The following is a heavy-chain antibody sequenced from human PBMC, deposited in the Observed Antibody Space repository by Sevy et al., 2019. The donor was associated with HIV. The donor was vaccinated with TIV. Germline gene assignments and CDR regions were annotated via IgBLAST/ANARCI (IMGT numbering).Heavy chain of an antibody. CDR1: GYSFTSYE. V-gene: IGHV1-46*01. D-gene: IGHD2-21*02. Sequence: ASVKVSCKASGYSFTSYEIHWVRQAPGQGLEWMGIINPSGGSTSYAQKFQGRVTMIRDTSTTTVYMELSSLRSEDTAVYFCARLRACGHDCYYYDFWGQGTLVTVSS. CDR3: ARLRACGHDCYYYDF. J-gene: IGHJ4*02. CDR2: INPSGGST.